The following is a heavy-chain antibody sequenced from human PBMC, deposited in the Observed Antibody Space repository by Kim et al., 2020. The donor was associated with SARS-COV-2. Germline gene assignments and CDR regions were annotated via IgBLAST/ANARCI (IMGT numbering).Heavy chain of an antibody. V-gene: IGHV1-69*13. Sequence: SVKVSCKASGGTFSSYAISWVRQAPGQGLEWMGGIIPIFGTANYAQKFQGRVTITADESTSTAYMELSSLRSEDTAVYYCARDSGRYSSGWYGRVPIDWGQGTLVTVSS. CDR2: IIPIFGTA. CDR3: ARDSGRYSSGWYGRVPID. D-gene: IGHD6-19*01. J-gene: IGHJ4*02. CDR1: GGTFSSYA.